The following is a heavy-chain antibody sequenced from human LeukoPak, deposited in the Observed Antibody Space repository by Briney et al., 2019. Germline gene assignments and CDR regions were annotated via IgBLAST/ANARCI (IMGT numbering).Heavy chain of an antibody. J-gene: IGHJ4*02. D-gene: IGHD3-22*01. CDR3: ARELYYYDSSGYYY. CDR2: IDPNSGGT. Sequence: ASVKVSCKTSGYTFTGYYIHWVRQAPGQGLEWMGWIDPNSGGTNYAQKFQGRVTMTRDTSISTAYMELSRLRSDDTAVYYCARELYYYDSSGYYYWGQGTLVTVSS. CDR1: GYTFTGYY. V-gene: IGHV1-2*02.